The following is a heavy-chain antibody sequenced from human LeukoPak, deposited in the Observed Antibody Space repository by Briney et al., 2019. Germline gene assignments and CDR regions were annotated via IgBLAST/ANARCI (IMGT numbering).Heavy chain of an antibody. CDR1: GFTFSRFW. Sequence: GGSLRLSCAASGFTFSRFWMHWVCQAPGKGLVWVSRINTDASNTIYADSVKGRFTISRDNAKNTLYLQMNSLRAEDTAVYYCARDQSIAGPTTADYWGQGTLVTVSS. D-gene: IGHD1-26*01. V-gene: IGHV3-74*01. CDR3: ARDQSIAGPTTADY. CDR2: INTDASNT. J-gene: IGHJ4*02.